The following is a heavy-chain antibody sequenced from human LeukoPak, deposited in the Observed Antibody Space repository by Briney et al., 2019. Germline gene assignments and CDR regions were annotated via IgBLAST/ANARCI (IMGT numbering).Heavy chain of an antibody. J-gene: IGHJ6*03. CDR1: GFTFSSYG. Sequence: GGSLRLSCAASGFTFSSYGMHWVRQAPGKGLEWVAVISYDGSNKYYADSVKGRFTISRDNSKNTLYLQMNSLRAEDTAVYYCARLSSWLRLNPASNSLYYYYYYMDVWGKGTTVTVSS. CDR2: ISYDGSNK. D-gene: IGHD5-12*01. V-gene: IGHV3-30*03. CDR3: ARLSSWLRLNPASNSLYYYYYYMDV.